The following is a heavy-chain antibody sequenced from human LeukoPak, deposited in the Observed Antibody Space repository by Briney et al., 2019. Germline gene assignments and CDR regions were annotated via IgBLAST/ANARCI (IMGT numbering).Heavy chain of an antibody. Sequence: SQTLSLTCAISGDSVSSNSAAWNWIRQSPSRGLEWLGRTYYRSKWYNDYAVSVKSRITINPDTSKNQFSLQLNSVTPEDTAVYYCARAGGRILTGYYSHDAFDIWGQGTMVTVSS. J-gene: IGHJ3*02. D-gene: IGHD3-9*01. CDR1: GDSVSSNSAA. V-gene: IGHV6-1*01. CDR3: ARAGGRILTGYYSHDAFDI. CDR2: TYYRSKWYN.